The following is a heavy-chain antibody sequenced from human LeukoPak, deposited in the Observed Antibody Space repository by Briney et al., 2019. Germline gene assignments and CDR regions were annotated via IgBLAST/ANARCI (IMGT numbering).Heavy chain of an antibody. CDR1: GGSLSGYY. D-gene: IGHD6-13*01. CDR2: SDHRGGT. J-gene: IGHJ5*02. Sequence: PSETLSRTCAVYGGSLSGYYWSWIRQPPGKGLEWIGESDHRGGTNYNPSLESRVTISLDTSKNQFSLKLTSVTAADTAVFYCARLVYPIGAAGNWFDPWGQGTLVTVSS. V-gene: IGHV4-34*01. CDR3: ARLVYPIGAAGNWFDP.